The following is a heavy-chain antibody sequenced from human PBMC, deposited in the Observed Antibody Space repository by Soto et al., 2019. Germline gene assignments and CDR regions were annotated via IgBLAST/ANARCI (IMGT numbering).Heavy chain of an antibody. V-gene: IGHV4-34*01. CDR2: INHSGST. J-gene: IGHJ5*02. CDR1: GGSFRGYY. CDR3: ARRLDDYGDYVRFDP. Sequence: PSETLSLNCAVYGGSFRGYYWSWIRQPPGKGLEWIGEINHSGSTNYNPSLKSRVTISVDTSKNQFSLKLSSVTAADTAVYYCARRLDDYGDYVRFDPWGQRTQVTVSS. D-gene: IGHD4-17*01.